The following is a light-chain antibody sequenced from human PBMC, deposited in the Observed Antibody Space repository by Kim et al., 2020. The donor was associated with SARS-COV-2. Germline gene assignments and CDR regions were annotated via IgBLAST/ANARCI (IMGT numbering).Light chain of an antibody. Sequence: STSIGDGVIITGQASQDITKSLNWYQHKPGKAPELLIYDASNLETGVPSRFSGSGSGTDFTFTINSLQPEDIATYFCQQYGNLPYTFGQGTKLEI. J-gene: IGKJ2*01. CDR3: QQYGNLPYT. CDR1: QDITKS. V-gene: IGKV1-33*01. CDR2: DAS.